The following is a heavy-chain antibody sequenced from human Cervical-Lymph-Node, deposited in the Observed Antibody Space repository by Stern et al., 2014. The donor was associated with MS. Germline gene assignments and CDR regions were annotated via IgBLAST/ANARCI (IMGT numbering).Heavy chain of an antibody. Sequence: VQLVQSGAEVKKPGASVKVSCKASGYTFTSYAMHWVRQAPGQRLEWMGWINAGNGNTKYSQKFQGRVTITRDTSASTAYMELSSLRSEDTAVYYCARERRIAATPNVFSRFDPWGQGTLVTVSS. CDR1: GYTFTSYA. J-gene: IGHJ5*02. CDR2: INAGNGNT. D-gene: IGHD6-13*01. V-gene: IGHV1-3*01. CDR3: ARERRIAATPNVFSRFDP.